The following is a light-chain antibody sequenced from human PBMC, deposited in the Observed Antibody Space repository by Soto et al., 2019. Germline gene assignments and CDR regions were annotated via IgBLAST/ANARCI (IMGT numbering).Light chain of an antibody. CDR2: AAS. V-gene: IGKV1-39*01. J-gene: IGKJ1*01. Sequence: EIQMTQSPSSLSASVEDRVIITCRASQSISNHLNWYQQKPGKAPKLLIFAASSLQSGVPSRFSGSRSGPDFTLTISSRQPEDFATYYCQQSYSSPPTFGQGTKVDI. CDR1: QSISNH. CDR3: QQSYSSPPT.